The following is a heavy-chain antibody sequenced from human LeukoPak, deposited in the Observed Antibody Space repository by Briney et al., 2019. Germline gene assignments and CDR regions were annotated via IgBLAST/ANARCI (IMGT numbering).Heavy chain of an antibody. CDR1: GGSFRSYY. CDR3: ARLDHHYYGMDV. V-gene: IGHV4-59*08. CDR2: MFYSGST. Sequence: SETLSLTCTVSGGSFRSYYWSWIRHPPGKGLEWIGYMFYSGSTNYNPSLKSRVTISGDTSRNQFSLKVNSVTAADTAVYYCARLDHHYYGMDVWGQGTTVTVSS. J-gene: IGHJ6*02.